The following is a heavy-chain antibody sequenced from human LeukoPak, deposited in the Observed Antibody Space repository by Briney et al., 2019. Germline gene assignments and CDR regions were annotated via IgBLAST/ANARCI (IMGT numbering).Heavy chain of an antibody. Sequence: GGSLRLSCAASGFTFSSYGMHWVRQAPGKGLEWVAVISYDGSNKYYADSVKGRFTISRDISKNTLYLQMNSLRDEDMAVYYCARDGPGIDYWGQGTLVTVSS. V-gene: IGHV3-30*03. CDR1: GFTFSSYG. J-gene: IGHJ4*01. CDR2: ISYDGSNK. CDR3: ARDGPGIDY. D-gene: IGHD3-10*01.